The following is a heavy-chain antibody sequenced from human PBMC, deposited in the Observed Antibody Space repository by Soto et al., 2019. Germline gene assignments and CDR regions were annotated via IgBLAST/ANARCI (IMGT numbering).Heavy chain of an antibody. CDR3: ARDGTAAGTFDF. CDR1: GFTFSSYG. V-gene: IGHV3-33*01. J-gene: IGHJ4*02. D-gene: IGHD6-13*01. Sequence: QDQLLESGGGVVQPGRSPRLSCAASGFTFSSYGMHWVRQAPGKGLDWVAVIWYDGTNKYYADPVKGRFTISRDHSKSTLYLQMNSLRAEDTAVYYCARDGTAAGTFDFWGQGTLVTVSS. CDR2: IWYDGTNK.